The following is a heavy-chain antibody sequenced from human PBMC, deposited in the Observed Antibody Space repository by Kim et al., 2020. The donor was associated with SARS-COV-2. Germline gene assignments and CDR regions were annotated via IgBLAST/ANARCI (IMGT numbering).Heavy chain of an antibody. D-gene: IGHD3-22*01. CDR3: ARDPYYYDSSGYYGSKYYFDD. V-gene: IGHV3-48*02. CDR2: ISSSNSAI. CDR1: GFTFSRCS. Sequence: GGSLRLSCAASGFTFSRCSMSWVRQAPEKGLEWVSYISSSNSAIFYADSVKGRFTISRDNAKNSVYLQMNSLRDEDTAVYYCARDPYYYDSSGYYGSKYYFDDWGQGTLGTVSS. J-gene: IGHJ4*02.